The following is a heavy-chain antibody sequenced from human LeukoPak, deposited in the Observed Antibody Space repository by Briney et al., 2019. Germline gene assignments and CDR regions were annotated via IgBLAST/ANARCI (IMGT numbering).Heavy chain of an antibody. CDR1: GGSISSSNW. Sequence: SSGTLSLTCAVSGGSISSSNWWTWVRQPPGKGLQWVGEIYHSGSTNYNPSLKSRVTISVDKSKNQFSLSLSSVTAADTAVYYCTRVPTGTTGPAGYWGQGTLVAVSS. CDR2: IYHSGST. D-gene: IGHD1-1*01. J-gene: IGHJ4*02. CDR3: TRVPTGTTGPAGY. V-gene: IGHV4-4*02.